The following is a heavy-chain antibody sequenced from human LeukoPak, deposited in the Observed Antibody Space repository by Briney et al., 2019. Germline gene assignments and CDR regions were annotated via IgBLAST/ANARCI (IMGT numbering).Heavy chain of an antibody. J-gene: IGHJ4*02. Sequence: ASVKVSCKASGYTFTTYYMHWVRQAPGQGLDWMGIINPSGGSTIYAQKFLGRVTMTRDTSTNTVYMDLSSLRSDDTAVYYCARGGMGIQLWSFDDWGQGTLVTVSS. CDR1: GYTFTTYY. CDR2: INPSGGST. V-gene: IGHV1-46*01. D-gene: IGHD5-18*01. CDR3: ARGGMGIQLWSFDD.